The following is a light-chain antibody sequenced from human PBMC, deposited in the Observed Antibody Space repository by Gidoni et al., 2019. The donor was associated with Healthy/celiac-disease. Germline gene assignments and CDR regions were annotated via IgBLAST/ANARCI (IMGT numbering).Light chain of an antibody. CDR2: EGS. V-gene: IGLV2-23*01. CDR3: CSYAGSNTYV. CDR1: SGDVGSYNL. J-gene: IGLJ1*01. Sequence: QSALTQPASVSGSPGLSITISCTGTSGDVGSYNLVSWYQQQPGKAPKLMIYEGSKRPSGVSNRFSGSKSGNTTSLTISGLQAEDEADYYCCSYAGSNTYVFGTGTKVTVL.